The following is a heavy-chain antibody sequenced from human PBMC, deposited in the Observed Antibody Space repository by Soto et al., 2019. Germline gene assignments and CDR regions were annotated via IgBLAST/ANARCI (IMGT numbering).Heavy chain of an antibody. D-gene: IGHD2-21*02. V-gene: IGHV3-30*18. J-gene: IGHJ6*02. Sequence: GGSLRLSCAASGFTFSSYGMHWVRQAPGKGLEWVAVISYDGSNKYYADSVKGRFTISRDNSKNTLYLQMNSLRAEDTAVYYCAKDRVTGMDVWGQGTTVTVSS. CDR3: AKDRVTGMDV. CDR1: GFTFSSYG. CDR2: ISYDGSNK.